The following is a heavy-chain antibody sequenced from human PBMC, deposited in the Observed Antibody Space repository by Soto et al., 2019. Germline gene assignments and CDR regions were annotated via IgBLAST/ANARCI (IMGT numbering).Heavy chain of an antibody. J-gene: IGHJ4*02. CDR2: IWYDGSNK. D-gene: IGHD6-19*01. V-gene: IGHV3-33*01. Sequence: PGGSLRLSCAASGFTFSSYGMHWVRQAPGKGLEWVAVIWYDGSNKYYADSVKGRFTISRDNSKNTLYLQMNSLRAEDTAVYYCARCIAVAVTGFDYWGQGTLVTVYS. CDR1: GFTFSSYG. CDR3: ARCIAVAVTGFDY.